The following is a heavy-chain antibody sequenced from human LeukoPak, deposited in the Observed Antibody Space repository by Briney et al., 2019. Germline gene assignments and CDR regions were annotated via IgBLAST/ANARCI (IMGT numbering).Heavy chain of an antibody. CDR1: GFTFSSYG. D-gene: IGHD3-10*02. V-gene: IGHV3-30*18. CDR2: ISYDGSNK. J-gene: IGHJ6*02. Sequence: GGSLRLSCAASGFTFSSYGMHWVRQAPGKGLEWVAVISYDGSNKYYADSVKGRFTISRDNSKNTLYLQMNSLRAEDTAVYYCAKDYVLYYYYGMDVWGQGTTVTVSS. CDR3: AKDYVLYYYYGMDV.